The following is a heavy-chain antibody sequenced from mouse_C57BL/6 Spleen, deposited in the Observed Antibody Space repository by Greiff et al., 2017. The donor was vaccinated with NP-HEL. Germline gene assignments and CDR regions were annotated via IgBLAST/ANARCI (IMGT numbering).Heavy chain of an antibody. V-gene: IGHV14-4*01. Sequence: VQLQQSGAELVRPGASVKLSCTASGFNIKDDYMHWVKQRPEQGLEWIGWIDPENGDTEYASKFQGKATITADTSSNTAYLQLSSLTSEDTAVYYCTTPSSYYFDYWGKGTTLTVSS. J-gene: IGHJ2*01. CDR3: TTPSSYYFDY. CDR1: GFNIKDDY. CDR2: IDPENGDT.